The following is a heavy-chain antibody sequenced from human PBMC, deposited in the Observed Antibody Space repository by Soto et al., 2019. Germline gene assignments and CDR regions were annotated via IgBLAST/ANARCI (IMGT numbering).Heavy chain of an antibody. CDR2: ISAYNGNT. V-gene: IGHV1-18*01. J-gene: IGHJ4*02. CDR3: ARDLGYSYGPYHPPHDY. D-gene: IGHD5-18*01. Sequence: PSVKVSCKASGYTFTSYGISWVRQAPGQGLEWMGWISAYNGNTNYAQKLQGRVTMTTDTSTSTAYMELSSLRSEDTAVYYCARDLGYSYGPYHPPHDYWGQGTLVTVSS. CDR1: GYTFTSYG.